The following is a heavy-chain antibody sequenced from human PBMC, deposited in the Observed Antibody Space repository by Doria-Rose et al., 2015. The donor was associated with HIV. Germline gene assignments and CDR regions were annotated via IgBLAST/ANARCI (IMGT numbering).Heavy chain of an antibody. J-gene: IGHJ4*02. CDR1: GVSLSSPGMG. CDR3: ARIKSSRWYHKYYFDF. CDR2: IFSDDER. V-gene: IGHV2-26*01. Sequence: QVTLKESGPVLVRPTETLTLTCTVSGVSLSSPGMGVSWIRQPPGKALEWLANIFSDDERSYQTSLKSRLTIYRGTSNGQVVLTMTDMDPVDTATYYCARIKSSRWYHKYYFDFCGQGTLVIVSA. D-gene: IGHD6-13*01.